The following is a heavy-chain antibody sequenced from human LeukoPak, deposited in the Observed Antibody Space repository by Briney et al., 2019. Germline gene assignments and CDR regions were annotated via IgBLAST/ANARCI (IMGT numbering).Heavy chain of an antibody. J-gene: IGHJ4*02. CDR1: GGSISSSSYY. D-gene: IGHD3-22*01. Sequence: SETLSLTCTVSGGSISSSSYYWGWIRQPPGKGLEWLGSFYYTGSTYYNPSLKSRVTISVDTSKNQFSLKLNSVTAADTAVYYCARTSYYYDSSIYYYDYWGQGTLVTVSS. V-gene: IGHV4-39*01. CDR2: FYYTGST. CDR3: ARTSYYYDSSIYYYDY.